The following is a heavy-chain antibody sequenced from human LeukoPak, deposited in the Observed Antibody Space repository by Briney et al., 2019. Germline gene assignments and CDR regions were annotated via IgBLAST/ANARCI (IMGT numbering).Heavy chain of an antibody. Sequence: GGSLRLSCAASGFTVSSNYMSWVRQAPGKGLEWVANIKQDGSEKYYVDSVKGRFTISRDNAKNSLYLQMNSLRAEDTAVYYCARAVYGSNFDYWGQGTLVTVSS. CDR1: GFTVSSNY. J-gene: IGHJ4*02. CDR2: IKQDGSEK. V-gene: IGHV3-7*01. CDR3: ARAVYGSNFDY. D-gene: IGHD4-17*01.